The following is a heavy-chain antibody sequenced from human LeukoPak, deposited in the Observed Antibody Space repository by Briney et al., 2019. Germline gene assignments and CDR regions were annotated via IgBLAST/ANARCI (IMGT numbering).Heavy chain of an antibody. CDR2: ISAYNGNT. V-gene: IGHV1-18*01. J-gene: IGHJ4*02. CDR3: ARLGTRWFREGVFDY. D-gene: IGHD3-10*01. Sequence: GASVKVSCKASGYTFTSYGISWVRQAPGQGLEWMGWISAYNGNTNYAQKLQGRVTMTTDTSTSTAYMELRSLRSDDTAVYYCARLGTRWFREGVFDYWGQGTLVTVSS. CDR1: GYTFTSYG.